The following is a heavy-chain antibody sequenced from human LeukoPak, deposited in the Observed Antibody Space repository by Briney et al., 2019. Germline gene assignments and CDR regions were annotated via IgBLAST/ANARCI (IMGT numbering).Heavy chain of an antibody. J-gene: IGHJ4*02. CDR2: TNSGGTST. CDR1: GFPFSDFS. D-gene: IGHD2-8*01. V-gene: IGHV3-23*01. Sequence: GGSLRLSCAPSGFPFSDFSMSWVREAPGKGLEWISTTNSGGTSTYYAESVKGRFTISRDKSKNTLYLQMSSLRVEDTAVYYCAKQSYARSLGEGGTGTLVSVSS. CDR3: AKQSYARSLGE.